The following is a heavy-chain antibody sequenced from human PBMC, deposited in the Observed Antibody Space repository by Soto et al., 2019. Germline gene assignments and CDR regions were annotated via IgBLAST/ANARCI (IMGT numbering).Heavy chain of an antibody. CDR3: ARQQLVGYYYYGMDV. V-gene: IGHV4-39*01. CDR2: IYYSGRT. CDR1: SGSISSSNYY. Sequence: SETLSLTCTVSSGSISSSNYYWGWTRQPPGKGLEWIGSIYYSGRTYYNPSLKSRVTISVDTSKNQFSLKLSSVTAADTAVYYFARQQLVGYYYYGMDVWGQGTTVTVSS. D-gene: IGHD6-13*01. J-gene: IGHJ6*02.